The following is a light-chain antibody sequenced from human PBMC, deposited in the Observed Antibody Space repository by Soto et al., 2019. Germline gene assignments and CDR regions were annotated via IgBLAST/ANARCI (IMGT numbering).Light chain of an antibody. Sequence: QSALTQPPSASGSPGQSVTISCTGSSSDVGGYNYVSWYQQHPGKPPKLMIYEVTKRPSGVPDRFSGSKSGNTASLTVSGLQAEDEADYYCSSYAGNNNLRFFGGGTKLTVL. CDR2: EVT. CDR3: SSYAGNNNLRF. J-gene: IGLJ2*01. CDR1: SSDVGGYNY. V-gene: IGLV2-8*01.